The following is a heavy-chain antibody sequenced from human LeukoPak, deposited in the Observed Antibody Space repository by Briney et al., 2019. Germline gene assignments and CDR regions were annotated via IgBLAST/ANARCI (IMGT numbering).Heavy chain of an antibody. J-gene: IGHJ6*02. CDR2: IYSGGST. V-gene: IGHV3-53*01. Sequence: GGSLRLSCAASGFTVSSNYMSWVRQAPGKGLEWVSVIYSGGSTYYADSVKGRFTISRDNSKNTLYLQMNSLRAEDTAVYYCARERPGIAVAGTSHGMDVWGQGTTVTVSS. CDR1: GFTVSSNY. D-gene: IGHD6-19*01. CDR3: ARERPGIAVAGTSHGMDV.